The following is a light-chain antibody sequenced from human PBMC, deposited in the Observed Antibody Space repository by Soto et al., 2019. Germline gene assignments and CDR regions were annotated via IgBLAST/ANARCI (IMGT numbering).Light chain of an antibody. Sequence: QSVLTQPPSVSGAPGQRVTISCTGSSSNIGAGYDVHWYQQLPGTAPKLLIYGNSNRPSGVPDRFSGSKSCTSASLAITGLQPHDVADYSCQSFDSSLSVVFGGGTKLTVL. CDR1: SSNIGAGYD. J-gene: IGLJ2*01. CDR2: GNS. V-gene: IGLV1-40*01. CDR3: QSFDSSLSVV.